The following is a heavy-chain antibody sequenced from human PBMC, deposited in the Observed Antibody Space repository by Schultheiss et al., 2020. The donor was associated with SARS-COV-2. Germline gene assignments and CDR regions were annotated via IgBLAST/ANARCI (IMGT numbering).Heavy chain of an antibody. J-gene: IGHJ4*02. V-gene: IGHV4-34*01. Sequence: GSLRLSCAVYGGSFSGYYWSWIRQPPGKGLEWIGEINHSGSTNYNPSLKSRVTISVDTSKNQFSLKLSSVTAADTAVYYCAREEGGSFDYWGQGTLVTVSS. CDR3: AREEGGSFDY. D-gene: IGHD2-15*01. CDR2: INHSGST. CDR1: GGSFSGYY.